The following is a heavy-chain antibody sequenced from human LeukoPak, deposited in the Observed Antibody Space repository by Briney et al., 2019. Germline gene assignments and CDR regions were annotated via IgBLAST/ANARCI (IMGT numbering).Heavy chain of an antibody. CDR1: GFTFDDYA. CDR3: AKILSITIFGGARKDYFDY. CDR2: ISGSGGST. Sequence: GGSLRLSCAASGFTFDDYAMHWVRQAPGKGLEWVSAISGSGGSTYYADSVKGRFTISRDNSKNTLYLQMNSLRAEDTAVYYCAKILSITIFGGARKDYFDYWGQGTLVTVSS. V-gene: IGHV3-23*01. J-gene: IGHJ4*02. D-gene: IGHD3-3*01.